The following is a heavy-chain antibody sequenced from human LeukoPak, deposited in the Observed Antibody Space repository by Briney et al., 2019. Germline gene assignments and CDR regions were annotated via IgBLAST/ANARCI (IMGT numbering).Heavy chain of an antibody. D-gene: IGHD6-13*01. CDR1: GGSISSYY. CDR3: ARLSGTSSSIDY. J-gene: IGHJ4*02. CDR2: IYYSGST. Sequence: SETLSLTCTVSGGSISSYYWSWIRQPPGKGLEWIGYIYYSGSTNYNPSLKSRVTISVDTSKNQFSLKLSSVTAADTAVYYCARLSGTSSSIDYWGQGTLVTVSS. V-gene: IGHV4-59*08.